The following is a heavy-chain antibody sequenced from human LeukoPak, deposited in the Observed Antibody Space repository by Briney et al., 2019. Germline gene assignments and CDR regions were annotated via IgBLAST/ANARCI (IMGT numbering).Heavy chain of an antibody. Sequence: PSETLSLTCTVSGGSISNYYWSWIRQPPGKRLEHIGFIYYSGSTSYNPSLKSRVTISVDSSKNQFSLKLSSVTAADTAVYYCARRSDSGYDFDYWGQGTLVTVSS. CDR1: GGSISNYY. CDR3: ARRSDSGYDFDY. D-gene: IGHD5-12*01. J-gene: IGHJ4*02. V-gene: IGHV4-59*01. CDR2: IYYSGST.